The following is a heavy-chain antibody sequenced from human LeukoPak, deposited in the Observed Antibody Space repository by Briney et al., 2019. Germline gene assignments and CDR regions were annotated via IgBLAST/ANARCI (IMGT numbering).Heavy chain of an antibody. D-gene: IGHD4-23*01. Sequence: PSETLSLTCTVSGGSISSSSYYWGWIRQPPGKGLEWTGSIYYSGSTYYNPSLKSRVTISVDTSKNQFSLKLTSVTAADTAVYYCARTLTTMVSRAYNWLDPWGQGTLVTVSS. CDR1: GGSISSSSYY. J-gene: IGHJ5*02. CDR3: ARTLTTMVSRAYNWLDP. CDR2: IYYSGST. V-gene: IGHV4-39*01.